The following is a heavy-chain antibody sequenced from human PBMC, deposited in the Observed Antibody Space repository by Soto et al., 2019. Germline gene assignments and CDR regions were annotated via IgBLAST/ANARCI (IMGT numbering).Heavy chain of an antibody. D-gene: IGHD2-8*01. CDR1: GGSISSGGYS. J-gene: IGHJ5*02. V-gene: IGHV4-30-2*01. Sequence: PSETLSLTCAVSGGSISSGGYSWSWIRQPPGKGLEWIGYIYHSGSTYYNPSLKSRVTISVDRSKNQFSLKLSSVTAADTAVYYCARGLMNTREVWFDPWGQGTLVTVSS. CDR3: ARGLMNTREVWFDP. CDR2: IYHSGST.